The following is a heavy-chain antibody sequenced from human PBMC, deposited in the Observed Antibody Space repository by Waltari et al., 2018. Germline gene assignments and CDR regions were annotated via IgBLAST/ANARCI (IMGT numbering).Heavy chain of an antibody. J-gene: IGHJ6*03. D-gene: IGHD1-26*01. CDR2: RNTGNGYT. CDR3: ARSSGSYSMDV. V-gene: IGHV1-3*02. CDR1: GYTFSSYA. Sequence: QVQLVQSGAEVKKPGASVKVSCKASGYTFSSYAMHWVRQAPGQRLEWMGWRNTGNGYTKYSQEFQGRVTITRDTSASTAYMELSSLRSEDTAVYYCARSSGSYSMDVWGQGTTVTVAS.